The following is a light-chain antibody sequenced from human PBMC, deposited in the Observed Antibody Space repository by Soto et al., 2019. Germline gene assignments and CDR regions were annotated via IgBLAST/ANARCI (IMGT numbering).Light chain of an antibody. CDR1: QVVGSW. CDR3: QQYHSFSRT. V-gene: IGKV1-5*03. CDR2: KAS. Sequence: DIQMTQSPSTLSASVGDRVTITCRASQVVGSWLAWYQQRPGKAPKLLIYKASILESGVPSRFSGSGGGTEFTLPISSLQPDDFATYDCQQYHSFSRTFGQGTRVEI. J-gene: IGKJ1*01.